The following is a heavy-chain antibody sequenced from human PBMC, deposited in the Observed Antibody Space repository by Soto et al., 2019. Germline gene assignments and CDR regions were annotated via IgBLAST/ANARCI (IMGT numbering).Heavy chain of an antibody. CDR3: ARDYGDYQFDY. CDR2: IYYRGTT. CDR1: GGSISSSSYY. J-gene: IGHJ4*02. Sequence: SETLSLTCTVSGGSISSSSYYWGWTRQPPGKGLEWIGNIYYRGTTYYNPSLKSRVTISVDTSKNQFSLKLASVTAADTAVYYCARDYGDYQFDYWGQGTLVTVSS. D-gene: IGHD4-17*01. V-gene: IGHV4-39*02.